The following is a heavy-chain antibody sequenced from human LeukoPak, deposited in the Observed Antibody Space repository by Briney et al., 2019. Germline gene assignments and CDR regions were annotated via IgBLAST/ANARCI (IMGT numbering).Heavy chain of an antibody. D-gene: IGHD3-3*02. Sequence: GGSLRLSCAASGFTFNYHTMNWVRRAPGKGLEWVASISISNTYIYYADSVKGRFTISRDNAKDSLYLQMNSLRAEDTAVYYCARDDTERIVIFGVVTINGFDLWGQGTMVTVSS. CDR2: ISISNTYI. CDR3: ARDDTERIVIFGVVTINGFDL. J-gene: IGHJ3*01. CDR1: GFTFNYHT. V-gene: IGHV3-21*01.